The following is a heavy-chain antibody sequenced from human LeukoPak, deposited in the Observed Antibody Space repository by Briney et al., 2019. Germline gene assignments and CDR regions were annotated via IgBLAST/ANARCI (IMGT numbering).Heavy chain of an antibody. D-gene: IGHD3-3*01. CDR3: ARGSFDFWSGYLHDYFDY. V-gene: IGHV3-13*01. CDR2: IGTAGDT. Sequence: PGGSLRLSCAASGFTFSSYDMHWVRQATGKGLEWVSAIGTAGDTYYPGSVKGRFTISRENAKNSLYLQMNSLRAEDTAVYYCARGSFDFWSGYLHDYFDYWGQGTLVTVSS. J-gene: IGHJ4*02. CDR1: GFTFSSYD.